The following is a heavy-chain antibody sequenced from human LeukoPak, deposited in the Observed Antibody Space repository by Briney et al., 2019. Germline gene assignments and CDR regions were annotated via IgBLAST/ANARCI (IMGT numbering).Heavy chain of an antibody. D-gene: IGHD3-22*01. J-gene: IGHJ4*02. Sequence: GRSLRLSCAASGFTFSSYAMHWVRQAPGKGLEWVAVMSYDGSNKYYADSVKGRFTISRDNSKNTLYLQMNSLRAEDTAVYYCARDVLVVVITTVDYWGQGTLVTVSS. CDR1: GFTFSSYA. CDR2: MSYDGSNK. CDR3: ARDVLVVVITTVDY. V-gene: IGHV3-30-3*01.